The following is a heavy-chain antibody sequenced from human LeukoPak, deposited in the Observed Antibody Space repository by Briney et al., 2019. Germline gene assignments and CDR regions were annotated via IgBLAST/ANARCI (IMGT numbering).Heavy chain of an antibody. CDR2: IYYSGST. J-gene: IGHJ4*02. D-gene: IGHD3-10*01. Sequence: SETLSLTCTVSGGSISSYYWSWIRQPPGKGLEWIGYIYYSGSTNYNPSLKSRVTISVETSKNQFSLKLSSVTAADTAVYYCARAKPKNMVRGLIMRRESRYYFTTGAREPWSPSSQ. V-gene: IGHV4-59*01. CDR1: GGSISSYY. CDR3: ARAKPKNMVRGLIMRRESRYYFTT.